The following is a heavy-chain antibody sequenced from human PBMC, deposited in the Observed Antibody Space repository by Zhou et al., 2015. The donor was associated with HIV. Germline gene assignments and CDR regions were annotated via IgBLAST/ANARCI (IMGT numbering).Heavy chain of an antibody. V-gene: IGHV1-2*02. CDR2: INPNSGGT. J-gene: IGHJ4*02. CDR1: GGTFSSYA. D-gene: IGHD4-17*01. Sequence: QVQLVQSGAEVKKPGSSVKVSCKASGGTFSSYAISWVRQAPGQGLEWMGWINPNSGGTNYAQKFQGRVTMTRDTSISTAYMELSRLRSDDTAVYYCARAGDYGDRTFDYWGQGTLVTVSS. CDR3: ARAGDYGDRTFDY.